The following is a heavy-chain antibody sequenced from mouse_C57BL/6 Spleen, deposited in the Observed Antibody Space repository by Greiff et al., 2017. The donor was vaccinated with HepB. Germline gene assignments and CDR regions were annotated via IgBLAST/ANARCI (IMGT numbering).Heavy chain of an antibody. V-gene: IGHV1-50*01. D-gene: IGHD2-1*01. CDR3: ARYYGNSYYAMDY. CDR2: IDPSDSYT. CDR1: GYTFTSYW. J-gene: IGHJ4*01. Sequence: QVQLQQPGAELVKPGASVKLSCKASGYTFTSYWMQWVKQRPGQGLEWIGEIDPSDSYTNYNQKFKGKATLTVDTSSSTAYMQLSSLTSEDSAVYHCARYYGNSYYAMDYWGQGTSVTVSS.